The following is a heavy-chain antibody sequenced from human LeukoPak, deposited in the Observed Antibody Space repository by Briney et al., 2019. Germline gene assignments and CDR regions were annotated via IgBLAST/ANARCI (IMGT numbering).Heavy chain of an antibody. CDR3: ARDFQCGGDCYTYDY. Sequence: ASVKVSCKASGYTFTTYALHWVRQAPGQRLEWMGWIGAGNGNTKYSQKFQGRVTITRDTSASTAYMELSSLRSEDTAVYYCARDFQCGGDCYTYDYWGQGTLVTVSS. D-gene: IGHD2-21*02. CDR2: IGAGNGNT. CDR1: GYTFTTYA. J-gene: IGHJ4*02. V-gene: IGHV1-3*01.